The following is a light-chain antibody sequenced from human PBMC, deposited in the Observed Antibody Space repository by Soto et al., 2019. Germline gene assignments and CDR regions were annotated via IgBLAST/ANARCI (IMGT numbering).Light chain of an antibody. CDR2: EVS. J-gene: IGLJ1*01. Sequence: QSALTQPASVSGSPGQSITISCTGTSSDVAFYNHVSWYQQHPGKAPKLMIYEVSDRPSGVSNRFSGSKSGNTASLTISGLQAEDEADYYCSSYTSISTLVFGTGTKLTVL. CDR3: SSYTSISTLV. V-gene: IGLV2-14*01. CDR1: SSDVAFYNH.